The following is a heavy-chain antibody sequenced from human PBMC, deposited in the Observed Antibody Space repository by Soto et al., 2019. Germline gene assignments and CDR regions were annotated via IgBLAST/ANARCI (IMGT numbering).Heavy chain of an antibody. V-gene: IGHV1-69*13. CDR1: GGTFSSYA. CDR2: IIPIFGTA. D-gene: IGHD3-10*01. CDR3: ARVLGTMVRGRNKGVRGMDV. Sequence: SVKVSCKASGGTFSSYAISWVRQAPGQGLEWMGGIIPIFGTANYAQKFQGRVTITADESTSTAYMELSSLRSEDTAVYYCARVLGTMVRGRNKGVRGMDVWGQGTTVTVSS. J-gene: IGHJ6*02.